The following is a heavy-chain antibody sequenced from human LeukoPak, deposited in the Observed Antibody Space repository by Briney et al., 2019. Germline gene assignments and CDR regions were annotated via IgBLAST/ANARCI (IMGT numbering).Heavy chain of an antibody. J-gene: IGHJ4*02. V-gene: IGHV3-30-3*01. CDR3: ARSPTLNTAMAWYYFDY. CDR1: GFTFSSYA. D-gene: IGHD5-18*01. Sequence: PGGSLRLSCAASGFTFSSYAMSWVRQAPGKGLEWVAVISYDGSNKYYADSVKGRFTISRDNSKNTLYLQMNSLRAEDTAVYYCARSPTLNTAMAWYYFDYWGQGTLVTVSS. CDR2: ISYDGSNK.